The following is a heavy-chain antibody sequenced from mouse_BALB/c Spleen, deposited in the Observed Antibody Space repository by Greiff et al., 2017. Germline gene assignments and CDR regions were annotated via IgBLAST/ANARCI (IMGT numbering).Heavy chain of an antibody. CDR1: GYTFTSYW. D-gene: IGHD2-1*01. CDR2: INPSSGYT. Sequence: VQLVESGAELAKPGASVKMSCKASGYTFTSYWMHWVKQRPGQGLEWIGYINPSSGYTEYNQKFKDKTTLTADKSSSTAYMQLSSLTSEDSAVYYCARGYYGNYFDYWGQGTTLTVSS. J-gene: IGHJ2*01. CDR3: ARGYYGNYFDY. V-gene: IGHV1-4*02.